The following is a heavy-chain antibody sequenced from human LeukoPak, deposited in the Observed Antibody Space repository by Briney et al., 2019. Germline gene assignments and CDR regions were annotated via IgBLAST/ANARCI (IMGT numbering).Heavy chain of an antibody. CDR2: ISWNSGSI. CDR3: AREILAPGKTHDY. CDR1: GFTFDDYA. V-gene: IGHV3-9*01. J-gene: IGHJ4*02. Sequence: GGSLRLSCAASGFTFDDYAMHWVRQAPGKGLEWVSGISWNSGSIGYADSVKGRFTISRDNAKNTLFLQINSLRAEDTAVYYCAREILAPGKTHDYWGQGTLVTVSS.